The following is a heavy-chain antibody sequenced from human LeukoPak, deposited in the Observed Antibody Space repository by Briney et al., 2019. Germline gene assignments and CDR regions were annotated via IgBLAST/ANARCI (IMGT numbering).Heavy chain of an antibody. CDR3: ARDGGSSGWYYFDY. CDR2: ISGSGGST. J-gene: IGHJ4*02. V-gene: IGHV3-23*01. D-gene: IGHD6-19*01. Sequence: GGSLRLSCAASGFTFSSYAMSWVRQAPGKGLEWVPAISGSGGSTYYADSVKGRFTISRDNSKNTLYLQMNSLRAEDTAVYYCARDGGSSGWYYFDYWGQGTLVTVSS. CDR1: GFTFSSYA.